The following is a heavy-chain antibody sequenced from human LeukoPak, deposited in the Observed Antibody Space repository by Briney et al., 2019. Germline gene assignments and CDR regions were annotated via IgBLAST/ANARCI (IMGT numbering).Heavy chain of an antibody. CDR3: ARARYSSGWYDY. V-gene: IGHV3-74*01. CDR1: GFTFSRYW. Sequence: GGSLRLSCAASGFTFSRYWMHSVRQAPGKGLVWVSRINSDGSSTSYADSVKGRFTISRDNTKNTLYLQMNRLRAEDTAVYYCARARYSSGWYDYWGQGTLVTVSS. CDR2: INSDGSST. J-gene: IGHJ4*02. D-gene: IGHD6-19*01.